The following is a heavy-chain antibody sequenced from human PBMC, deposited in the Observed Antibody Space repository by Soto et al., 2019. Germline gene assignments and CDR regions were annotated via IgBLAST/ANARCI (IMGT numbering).Heavy chain of an antibody. CDR2: IYYSGST. J-gene: IGHJ6*03. D-gene: IGHD3-16*01. CDR3: ARTAQFVGGVFVNYHYTDF. Sequence: SETLCVTWTVSGGSVSSRGYCWSWIRQPPGKGLEWIGYIYYSGSTNYNPSLKSRVTISVDTSKNQFSLKLSSVTAAATAVYYCARTAQFVGGVFVNYHYTDFRGKGTTVPVSS. CDR1: GGSVSSRGYC. V-gene: IGHV4-61*08.